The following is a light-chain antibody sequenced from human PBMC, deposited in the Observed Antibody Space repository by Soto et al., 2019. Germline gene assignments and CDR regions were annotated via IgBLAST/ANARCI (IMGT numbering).Light chain of an antibody. CDR3: QQYKSYPWT. CDR2: EAS. CDR1: QSIGNW. J-gene: IGKJ1*01. Sequence: IRMTQSPSTQSASIGDRVTITCRASQSIGNWLAWYQQKPGRAPKLLMYEASSLESGVPSRFSGSGSGTEFTLTICGLQPDDFATYHCQQYKSYPWTFGQGTKVEIK. V-gene: IGKV1-5*03.